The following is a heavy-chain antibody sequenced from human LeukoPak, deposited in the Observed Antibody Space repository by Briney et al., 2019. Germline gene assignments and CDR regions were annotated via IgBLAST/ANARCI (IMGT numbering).Heavy chain of an antibody. J-gene: IGHJ4*02. V-gene: IGHV4-39*07. CDR3: ARGGVVVAATTTFFYC. D-gene: IGHD2-15*01. CDR2: IYYSGST. Sequence: SETLSLTCTVSGGSISSSSYYWGWIRQPPGKGLEWIGSIYYSGSTYYNPSLKSRVTISVDTSKNQFSLKLSSVTAADTAVYYCARGGVVVAATTTFFYCWGQGTLVTVSS. CDR1: GGSISSSSYY.